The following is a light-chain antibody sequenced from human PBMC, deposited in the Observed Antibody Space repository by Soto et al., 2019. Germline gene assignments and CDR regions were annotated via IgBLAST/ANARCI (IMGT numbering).Light chain of an antibody. J-gene: IGKJ5*01. CDR2: GAS. CDR1: QKISSRY. Sequence: EIGLSQSPGTLSLSPGERATLSCRAIQKISSRYLAWYLQKPGQAPRFLIYGASSRATGIPDGFSGSGSGTDFTLTISRLEPEDFAVHYCQQYGGTPPITFGQGTRLENK. V-gene: IGKV3-20*01. CDR3: QQYGGTPPIT.